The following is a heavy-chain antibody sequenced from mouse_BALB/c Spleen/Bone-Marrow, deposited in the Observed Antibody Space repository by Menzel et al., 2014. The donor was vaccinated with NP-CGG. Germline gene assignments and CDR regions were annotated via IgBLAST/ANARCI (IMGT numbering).Heavy chain of an antibody. CDR2: MDPANGNT. CDR3: ASYVYGYYFDY. D-gene: IGHD2-2*01. Sequence: VQLQQSGAELVKPGASVKLSCTASGFNIKDTYMHWVEQRPEQGLEWIGRMDPANGNTKYDPKFQGKATITADTSSNTAYLQLSSLTSEDTAVYYCASYVYGYYFDYWGQGTTLTVSS. V-gene: IGHV14-3*02. CDR1: GFNIKDTY. J-gene: IGHJ2*01.